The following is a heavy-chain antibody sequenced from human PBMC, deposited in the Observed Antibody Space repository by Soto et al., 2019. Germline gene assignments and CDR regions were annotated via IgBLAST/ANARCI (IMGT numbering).Heavy chain of an antibody. CDR2: IYYSGST. Sequence: SETLSLTCTVSGGSISSYYWSWIRQPPGKGLEWIGYIYYSGSTNYNPSLKSRVTISVDTSKNQFSLKLSSVTAADTAVYYCARGSFWGGYYYGMDVWGQGTTVTVSS. J-gene: IGHJ6*02. CDR1: GGSISSYY. CDR3: ARGSFWGGYYYGMDV. V-gene: IGHV4-59*01. D-gene: IGHD3-16*01.